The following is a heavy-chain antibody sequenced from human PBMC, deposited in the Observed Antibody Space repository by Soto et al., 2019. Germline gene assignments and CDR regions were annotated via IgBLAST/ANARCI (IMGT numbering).Heavy chain of an antibody. CDR1: GGSISSSNW. V-gene: IGHV4-4*02. CDR2: IYHSGST. Sequence: SETLSLTCAVSGGSISSSNWWSWVRQPPGKGLEWVGEIYHSGSTDYNPPLKSRVTISVDRSKNQFSLKLTSVIAADTAVYYCARDKSTGLFDYWGQGTLVTVSS. D-gene: IGHD2-8*02. J-gene: IGHJ4*02. CDR3: ARDKSTGLFDY.